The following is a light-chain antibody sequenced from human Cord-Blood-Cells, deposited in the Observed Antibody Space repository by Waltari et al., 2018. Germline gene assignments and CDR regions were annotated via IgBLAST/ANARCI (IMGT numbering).Light chain of an antibody. Sequence: QSALTQPASVSGSPGQSITISCTGTSSDVGSYNLVSWYQQHPGKAPKLMIYEGSKRPSGVANRFSGSKTCNTASLTISGLQAEDEADYYCCSYAGSITYVFGTGTKVTVL. CDR2: EGS. J-gene: IGLJ1*01. CDR1: SSDVGSYNL. CDR3: CSYAGSITYV. V-gene: IGLV2-23*01.